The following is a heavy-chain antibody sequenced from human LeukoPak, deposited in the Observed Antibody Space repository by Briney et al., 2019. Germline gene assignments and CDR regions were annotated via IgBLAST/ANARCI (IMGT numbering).Heavy chain of an antibody. CDR3: ARANGMDV. CDR1: GFTFSSYS. Sequence: GSLSLSCTASGFTFSSYSMNWVRQAPGKGLEWVSYTSSSSSTIYYADSVKGRFTISRDNAKNSLYLQMSSLRDEDTAVYYCARANGMDVWGQGTTVTVSS. J-gene: IGHJ6*02. V-gene: IGHV3-48*02. CDR2: TSSSSSTI.